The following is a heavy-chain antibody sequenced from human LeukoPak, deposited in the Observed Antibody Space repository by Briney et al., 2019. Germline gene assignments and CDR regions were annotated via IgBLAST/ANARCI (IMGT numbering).Heavy chain of an antibody. J-gene: IGHJ5*02. CDR3: ARVFGRSSSWPHLISTLNWFDP. V-gene: IGHV1-2*02. CDR1: GYTFTGYY. Sequence: ASVKVSCKASGYTFTGYYMHWVRQAPGQGLEWMGWINPNSGGTNYAQKFQGRVTVTRDTSISTAYMELSRLRSDDTAVYYCARVFGRSSSWPHLISTLNWFDPWGQGTLVTVSS. CDR2: INPNSGGT. D-gene: IGHD6-13*01.